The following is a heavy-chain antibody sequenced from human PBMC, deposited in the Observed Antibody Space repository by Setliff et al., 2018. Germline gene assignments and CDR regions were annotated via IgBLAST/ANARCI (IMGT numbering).Heavy chain of an antibody. CDR2: INHSGST. V-gene: IGHV4-34*01. Sequence: TLSLTCGGYGGSISDYYWSWIRQPPGKGLEWIGEINHSGSTNYNPSLKSRVTISVDTSKNQFSLKLSSVTAADTAVYYCARTPDGFLGDGYNLNTLGYFDSWGQGTLVTVSS. D-gene: IGHD3-3*01. CDR3: ARTPDGFLGDGYNLNTLGYFDS. J-gene: IGHJ4*02. CDR1: GGSISDYY.